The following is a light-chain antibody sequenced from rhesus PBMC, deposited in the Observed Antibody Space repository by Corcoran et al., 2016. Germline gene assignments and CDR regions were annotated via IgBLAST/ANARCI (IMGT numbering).Light chain of an antibody. CDR2: KAS. CDR3: QQYYSAPYT. V-gene: IGKV1-21*01. CDR1: QGISIW. J-gene: IGKJ2*01. Sequence: DIQMTQSPSSLSASVGDRVTITCRASQGISIWLAWDQQKPGKAPKVLIYKASSSQSGVPSRFSGSGSGTDFTLTISSLQPEDVASSFCQQYYSAPYTFGQGTKVEIK.